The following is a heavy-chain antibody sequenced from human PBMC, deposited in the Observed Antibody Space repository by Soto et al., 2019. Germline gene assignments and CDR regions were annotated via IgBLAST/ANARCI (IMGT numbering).Heavy chain of an antibody. CDR3: ARGGPDYDILTGTRGPWFDP. V-gene: IGHV1-2*02. CDR2: INPNSGGT. D-gene: IGHD3-9*01. J-gene: IGHJ5*02. Sequence: ASVKVSCKASGYTFTGYYMHWVRQAPGQGLEWMGWINPNSGGTNYAQKFQGRVTMTRYTSISTAYMELSRLRSDDTAVYYCARGGPDYDILTGTRGPWFDPWGQGTLVTVSS. CDR1: GYTFTGYY.